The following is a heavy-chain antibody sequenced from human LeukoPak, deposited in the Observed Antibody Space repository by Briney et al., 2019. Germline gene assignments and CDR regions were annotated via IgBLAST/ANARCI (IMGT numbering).Heavy chain of an antibody. V-gene: IGHV3-49*04. CDR2: IRSKAYGGTT. CDR3: TRPHDY. J-gene: IGHJ4*02. Sequence: GRSLRLSCTASGLTFGDYTMSWVRQAPGKGLERVGFIRSKAYGGTTEYAASVKGRFTISRDDSKSIAYLQMNSLKTEDTAVYFCTRPHDYWGQGTLVTVSS. CDR1: GLTFGDYT.